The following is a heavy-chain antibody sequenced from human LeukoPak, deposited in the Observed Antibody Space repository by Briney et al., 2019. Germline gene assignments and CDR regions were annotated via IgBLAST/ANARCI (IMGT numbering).Heavy chain of an antibody. Sequence: SWTLSLTCTVSGGSISSSSYYWGWIRQPPGKGLEWIGSFYYSGSTYYNPSLKSRVTISVDTSKNQFSLKLSSVTAADTAVYYCARHLPGLWPSTWGQFDPWGQGTLVTVSS. V-gene: IGHV4-39*01. CDR3: ARHLPGLWPSTWGQFDP. J-gene: IGHJ5*02. D-gene: IGHD3-10*01. CDR1: GGSISSSSYY. CDR2: FYYSGST.